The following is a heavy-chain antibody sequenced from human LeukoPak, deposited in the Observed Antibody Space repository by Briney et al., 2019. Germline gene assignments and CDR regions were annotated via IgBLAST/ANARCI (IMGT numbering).Heavy chain of an antibody. CDR1: GFTFSSSW. J-gene: IGHJ4*02. CDR3: ARDTMGATDY. CDR2: IKPDGSEK. D-gene: IGHD1-26*01. V-gene: IGHV3-7*01. Sequence: GGSLRLSCAASGFTFSSSWMSWVRQAPGKGLEWVANIKPDGSEKYYVDSVKGRFTISRDNAKNSLYLQMNSLRAEDTAVYFCARDTMGATDYWGQGTLVTVSS.